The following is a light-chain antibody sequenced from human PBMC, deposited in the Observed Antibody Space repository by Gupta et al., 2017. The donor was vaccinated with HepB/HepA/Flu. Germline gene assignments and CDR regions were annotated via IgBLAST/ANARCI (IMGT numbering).Light chain of an antibody. CDR1: RLRTYH. CDR3: NSRDTSGNYLMV. J-gene: IGLJ2*01. CDR2: GKD. Sequence: SSELTQDPAVSVALGQTVRISCHGNRLRTYHASWYQQRPGPAPVLVIYGKDNRPSGIPDRFSGSSSGNTASLTITGAQAEDEADYYCNSRDTSGNYLMVFGGGTKLTVL. V-gene: IGLV3-19*01.